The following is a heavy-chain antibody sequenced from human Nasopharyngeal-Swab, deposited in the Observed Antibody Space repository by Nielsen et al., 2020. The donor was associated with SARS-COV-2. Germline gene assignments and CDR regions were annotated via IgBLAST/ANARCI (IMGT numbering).Heavy chain of an antibody. Sequence: SETLSLTCAVYGGSFSGYYWSWIRQPPGKGLEWTGEINHSGSTNYNPSLKSRVTISVYTSKNQLSLKLSSVTAADTAVYYRARGGGATSYYYYYYMDVWGEGTTVTDSS. J-gene: IGHJ6*03. D-gene: IGHD1-26*01. CDR2: INHSGST. CDR1: GGSFSGYY. V-gene: IGHV4-34*01. CDR3: ARGGGATSYYYYYYMDV.